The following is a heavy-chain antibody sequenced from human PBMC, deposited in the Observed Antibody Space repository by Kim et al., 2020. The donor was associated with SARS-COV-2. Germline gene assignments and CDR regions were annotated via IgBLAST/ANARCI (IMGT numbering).Heavy chain of an antibody. CDR1: GYTFSHNP. V-gene: IGHV3-64*01. Sequence: GGSLRLSCVASGYTFSHNPIRWVRQAPGKGLEYVSAISTSGDVTFYANSVKGRFIISRDNSKNTAYLQMGSLRAEDTAVYYCVRDEKVSGSWESHYFDYWGQGILVTVSS. CDR2: ISTSGDVT. D-gene: IGHD3-10*01. J-gene: IGHJ4*02. CDR3: VRDEKVSGSWESHYFDY.